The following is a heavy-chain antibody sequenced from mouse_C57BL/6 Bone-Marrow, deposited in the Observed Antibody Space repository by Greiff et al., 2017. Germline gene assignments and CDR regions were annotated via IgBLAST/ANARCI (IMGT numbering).Heavy chain of an antibody. D-gene: IGHD4-1*01. J-gene: IGHJ3*01. CDR1: GYTFTSYW. CDR3: ARMGRVAY. CDR2: IDPSDSYT. V-gene: IGHV1-69*01. Sequence: QVQLKESGAELVMPGASVKLSCKASGYTFTSYWMHWVKQRPGQGLEWIGEIDPSDSYTNYNQKFKGKSTLTVDKSSSTAYMQLSSLTSEDSAVYYCARMGRVAYWGQGTLVTVSA.